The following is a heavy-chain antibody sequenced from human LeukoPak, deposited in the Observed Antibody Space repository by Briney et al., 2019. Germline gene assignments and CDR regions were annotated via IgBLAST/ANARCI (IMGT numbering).Heavy chain of an antibody. Sequence: ASVKVSCKASGYTFTGYYMHWARQAPGQGLEWMGWINPNSGGTNYAQKFQGRVTMTRDTSISTAYMELSRLRSDDTAVYYCARIGRRDGSSDAFDIWGQGTMVTVSS. J-gene: IGHJ3*02. CDR3: ARIGRRDGSSDAFDI. CDR1: GYTFTGYY. CDR2: INPNSGGT. V-gene: IGHV1-2*02. D-gene: IGHD5-24*01.